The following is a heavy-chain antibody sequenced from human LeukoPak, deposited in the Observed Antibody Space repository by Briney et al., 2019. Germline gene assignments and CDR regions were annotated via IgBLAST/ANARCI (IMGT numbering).Heavy chain of an antibody. D-gene: IGHD3-9*01. CDR1: GFPFSSYV. Sequence: GGSLRLSCEASGFPFSSYVMSWVRQAPGKGLEWIAYINHNAEMIFYPDFVKGRFTISRDNAKNSLYLQMNALRDEDTAIYYCARDHDWAFDLWGQGTLVTVSS. V-gene: IGHV3-48*02. CDR3: ARDHDWAFDL. J-gene: IGHJ4*02. CDR2: INHNAEMI.